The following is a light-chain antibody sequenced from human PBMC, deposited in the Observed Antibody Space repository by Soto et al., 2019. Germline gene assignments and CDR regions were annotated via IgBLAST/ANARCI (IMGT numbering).Light chain of an antibody. Sequence: DLQMTQSPSTLSASVGDRVTITCRASQSITYSLAWYQQKPGKAPNLLIYDASTLQSGVPSRFGGSGSGTEFTLTISGLQPDDFATYYCQQYASWTFGQGTNVEIK. CDR1: QSITYS. CDR2: DAS. CDR3: QQYASWT. V-gene: IGKV1-5*01. J-gene: IGKJ1*01.